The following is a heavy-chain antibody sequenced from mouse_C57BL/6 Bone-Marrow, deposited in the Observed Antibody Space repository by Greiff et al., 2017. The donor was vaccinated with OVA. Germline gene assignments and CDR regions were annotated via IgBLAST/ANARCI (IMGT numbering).Heavy chain of an antibody. D-gene: IGHD2-3*01. CDR2: IWSGGSI. Sequence: VHLVESGPGLVQPSQSLSITCTVSGFSLTSYGVHWVRQSPGKGLEWLGVIWSGGSIDYNAAFISRLSISKDNSKSQVFSKMNSLQADDTAIYDCARPIYDGYYEGGFAYWGQGTLVTVSA. J-gene: IGHJ3*01. CDR3: ARPIYDGYYEGGFAY. V-gene: IGHV2-2*01. CDR1: GFSLTSYG.